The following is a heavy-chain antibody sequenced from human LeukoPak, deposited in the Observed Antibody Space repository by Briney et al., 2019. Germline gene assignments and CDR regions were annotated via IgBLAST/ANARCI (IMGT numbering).Heavy chain of an antibody. J-gene: IGHJ4*02. Sequence: SVKVSCTASGDTFISQIINWVRQAPGQRLEWMGRIIPVLDVPNYSQNFQGRVTISADKSTRTAYMELSSLRSGDTAVYYCARGFGSSSFDYWGQGTLVTVSS. CDR3: ARGFGSSSFDY. CDR1: GDTFISQI. D-gene: IGHD2-2*01. V-gene: IGHV1-69*02. CDR2: IIPVLDVP.